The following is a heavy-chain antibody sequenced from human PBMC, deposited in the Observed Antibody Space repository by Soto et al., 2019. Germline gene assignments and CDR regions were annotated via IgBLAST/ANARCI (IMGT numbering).Heavy chain of an antibody. V-gene: IGHV5-51*01. CDR1: GYSFNSNW. D-gene: IGHD6-19*01. Sequence: GESLKISCKGSGYSFNSNWIGWVRQMPGKGLERMGIIYPGDSDTRYSPSFQGQVTISADKSITTAYLQWSSLRASDSAMYYCARLFDTSGWYDYWGQGTLVTVSS. CDR3: ARLFDTSGWYDY. J-gene: IGHJ4*02. CDR2: IYPGDSDT.